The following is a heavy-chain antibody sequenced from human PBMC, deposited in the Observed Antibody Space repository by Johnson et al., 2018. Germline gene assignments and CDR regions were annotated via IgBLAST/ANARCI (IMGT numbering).Heavy chain of an antibody. D-gene: IGHD1-1*01. CDR1: GFTFSSYW. CDR3: ARERERRIVAGNWLDP. V-gene: IGHV3-74*03. CDR2: INSDGSST. J-gene: IGHJ5*02. Sequence: EVQLVESGGGLVQPGGSLRLSCAASGFTFSSYWMHWVRQAPGKGLVWVSRINSDGSSTTYADSVKGRFTISRDNAKNTLFLQMNSLRAEDTAGYYCARERERRIVAGNWLDPWGQGTLVTVSS.